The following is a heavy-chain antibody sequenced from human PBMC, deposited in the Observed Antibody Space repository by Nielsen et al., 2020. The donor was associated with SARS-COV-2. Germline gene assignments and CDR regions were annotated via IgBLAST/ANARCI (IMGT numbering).Heavy chain of an antibody. V-gene: IGHV3-9*01. Sequence: SLKISCAASGFTFDDYAMHWVRQAPGKGLEWVSGISWNSGSIGYADSVKGRFTISRDNAKNSLYLQMNSLRAEDTALYYCARDWSRAFDVWGQGTMVTVSS. CDR2: ISWNSGSI. CDR3: ARDWSRAFDV. J-gene: IGHJ3*01. CDR1: GFTFDDYA.